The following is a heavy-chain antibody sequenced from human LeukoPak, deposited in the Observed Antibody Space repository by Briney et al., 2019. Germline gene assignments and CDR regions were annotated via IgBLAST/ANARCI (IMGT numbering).Heavy chain of an antibody. J-gene: IGHJ4*02. CDR2: IYSGGST. Sequence: GGSLRLSCAASGFTVSSNYMSWVRQAPGEGLEWVSVIYSGGSTYYADSVKGRFTISRDNSKNTLYLQMNSLRAEDTAVYYCAKVSYYDFWSGYYFDYWGQGTLVTVSS. CDR3: AKVSYYDFWSGYYFDY. D-gene: IGHD3-3*01. CDR1: GFTVSSNY. V-gene: IGHV3-66*01.